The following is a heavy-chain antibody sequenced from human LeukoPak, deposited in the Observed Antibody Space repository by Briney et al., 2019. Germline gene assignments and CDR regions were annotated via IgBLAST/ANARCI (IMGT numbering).Heavy chain of an antibody. J-gene: IGHJ3*02. CDR2: ISAYNGNK. CDR3: ARDRWSSSSSEGALDI. V-gene: IGHV1-18*01. CDR1: GYTFTNYG. Sequence: ASVKVSCKASGYTFTNYGISWVRQAPGQELDWMGWISAYNGNKVYAQELQGRVTMTTDTSTSTAYMELRSLRSDDTAVYYCARDRWSSSSSEGALDIWGQGTMVTVSS. D-gene: IGHD6-6*01.